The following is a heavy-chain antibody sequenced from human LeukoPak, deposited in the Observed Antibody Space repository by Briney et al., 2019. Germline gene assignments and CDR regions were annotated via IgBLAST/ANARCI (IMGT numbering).Heavy chain of an antibody. CDR2: IWFDGSNK. V-gene: IGHV3-33*01. CDR1: GFTFSSYG. J-gene: IGHJ4*02. CDR3: ARPESGNYYFDY. D-gene: IGHD1-14*01. Sequence: GTSLRLSCAASGFTFSSYGMHWVRQAPGKGPEWVALIWFDGSNKYHADSVKGRFTISRDNSKNTLYLQTNSLRVEDTAVYYCARPESGNYYFDYWGQGTLVTVSS.